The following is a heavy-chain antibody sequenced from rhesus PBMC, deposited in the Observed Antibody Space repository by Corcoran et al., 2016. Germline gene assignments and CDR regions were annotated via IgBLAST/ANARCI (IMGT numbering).Heavy chain of an antibody. Sequence: EVQLVESGGGLVQPGGSLILSCAASGSPVISYGISWVRQAPGKGLEWVSGISYTGGSTYYADSVKGRFTISRDNSKNTLSLQMNSLRAEDTAVYYCAKDPTDYWGQGVLVTVSS. V-gene: IGHV3S5*01. CDR3: AKDPTDY. J-gene: IGHJ4*01. CDR1: GSPVISYG. CDR2: ISYTGGST.